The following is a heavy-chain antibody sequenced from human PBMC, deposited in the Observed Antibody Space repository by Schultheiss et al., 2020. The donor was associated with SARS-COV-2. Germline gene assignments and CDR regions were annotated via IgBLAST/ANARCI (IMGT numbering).Heavy chain of an antibody. Sequence: GGSLRLSCAASGFTFSSYWMHWVRQAPGKGLVWVSRINSDGSSTSYADSVKGRFTISRDNAKNTLYLQMNSLRAEDTAVYYCARSRRYSSSYDKPGKPSGWYYGMDVWGQGTTVTVSS. D-gene: IGHD6-13*01. CDR1: GFTFSSYW. V-gene: IGHV3-74*01. J-gene: IGHJ6*02. CDR2: INSDGSST. CDR3: ARSRRYSSSYDKPGKPSGWYYGMDV.